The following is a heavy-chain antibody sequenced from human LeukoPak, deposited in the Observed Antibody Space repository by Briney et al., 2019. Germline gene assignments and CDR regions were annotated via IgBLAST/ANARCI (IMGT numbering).Heavy chain of an antibody. D-gene: IGHD2-21*02. CDR2: IYAGDSDT. V-gene: IGHV5-51*01. CDR1: GYSFTSYW. Sequence: GEPLKISCKGSGYSFTSYWIGWVRQMPGKGLEWMGVIYAGDSDTRYSPSFQGQVTISADKSISTAYLQWSSLKASDTAMYYCAKEGDSARVGWFDPWGQGTLVTVSS. J-gene: IGHJ5*02. CDR3: AKEGDSARVGWFDP.